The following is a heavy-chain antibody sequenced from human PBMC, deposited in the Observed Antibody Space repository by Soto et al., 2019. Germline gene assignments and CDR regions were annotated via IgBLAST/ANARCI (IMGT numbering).Heavy chain of an antibody. CDR1: GYTFTGYY. V-gene: IGHV1-2*02. CDR2: INPNSGDI. Sequence: ASVKVSCKASGYTFTGYYIHWVRQAPGQGLEWMGWINPNSGDINYAQKFQGRVTMTRDTSITTAYMELSRLRSDDTAVYYCGRVYRDFDYYGMDVWGQGTTVTVSS. CDR3: GRVYRDFDYYGMDV. D-gene: IGHD1-26*01. J-gene: IGHJ6*02.